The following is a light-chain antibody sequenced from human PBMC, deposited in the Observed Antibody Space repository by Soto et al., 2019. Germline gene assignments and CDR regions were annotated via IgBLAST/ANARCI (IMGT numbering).Light chain of an antibody. CDR1: QSVSSSY. CDR2: GAS. CDR3: QQSYNTPLT. V-gene: IGKV3-20*01. J-gene: IGKJ4*01. Sequence: EIVLTQSPGTLSLSPGERATLSCRASQSVSSSYLAWYQQKPGQAPRLLIYGASSRATGIPDRFSGSGSGTDFTLTISSLQPEDFATFYCQQSYNTPLTFGGGTKVEI.